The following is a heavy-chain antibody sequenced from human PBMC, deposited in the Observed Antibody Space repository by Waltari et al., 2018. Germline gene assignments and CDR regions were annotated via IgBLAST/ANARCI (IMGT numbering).Heavy chain of an antibody. Sequence: QVQLQESGPGLVKPSETLSLTCTVSGGSISSHYWSWIRQPPGKGLEWIGYIYYSGSTNYNPSLKSRVTISVDTSKNQFSLKLSSVTAADTAVYYCARKGYSYGVDAFDIWGQGTMVTVSS. CDR2: IYYSGST. CDR3: ARKGYSYGVDAFDI. CDR1: GGSISSHY. J-gene: IGHJ3*02. V-gene: IGHV4-59*11. D-gene: IGHD5-18*01.